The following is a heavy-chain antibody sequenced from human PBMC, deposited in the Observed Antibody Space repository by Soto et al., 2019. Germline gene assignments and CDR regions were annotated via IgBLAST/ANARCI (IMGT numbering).Heavy chain of an antibody. J-gene: IGHJ5*01. CDR3: AKEGNGGSSLDS. Sequence: GGSLRLSCEASGFKFDDYMMHWVRQAPGKGLEWISLISWDGGSIDYADSIKGRFTVSRDNSKTSLHLHMHSLTSDDTAFYFCAKEGNGGSSLDSWGQGTLVTVSS. CDR1: GFKFDDYM. V-gene: IGHV3-43*01. D-gene: IGHD2-15*01. CDR2: ISWDGGSI.